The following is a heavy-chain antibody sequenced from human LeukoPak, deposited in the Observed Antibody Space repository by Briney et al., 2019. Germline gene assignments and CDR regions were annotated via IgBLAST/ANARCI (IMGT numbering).Heavy chain of an antibody. CDR2: ISSSSSTI. CDR3: ARGAYYYED. Sequence: GGSLRLSCAASGFTFSSHSMNWVRQAAGKGLKWVSYISSSSSTIYYADSVKGRFTISRDNAKNSLYLQMNSLRAEDTAVYYCARGAYYYEDWGQGTLVTVSS. V-gene: IGHV3-48*01. D-gene: IGHD3-22*01. J-gene: IGHJ4*02. CDR1: GFTFSSHS.